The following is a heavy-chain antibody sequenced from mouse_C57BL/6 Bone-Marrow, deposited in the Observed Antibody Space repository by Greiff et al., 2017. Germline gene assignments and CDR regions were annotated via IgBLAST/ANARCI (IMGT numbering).Heavy chain of an antibody. Sequence: QVQLQQPGAELVKPGASVKLSCKASGYTFTSYWIHWVKQRPGQGLEWIGMIHPNSGSTNYNEKFKSKATLTVDKSSSTAYMQLSSLTSEDSAVYYCARQRWLLLYYFDYWGQGTTLTVSS. CDR2: IHPNSGST. CDR1: GYTFTSYW. CDR3: ARQRWLLLYYFDY. D-gene: IGHD2-3*01. V-gene: IGHV1-64*01. J-gene: IGHJ2*01.